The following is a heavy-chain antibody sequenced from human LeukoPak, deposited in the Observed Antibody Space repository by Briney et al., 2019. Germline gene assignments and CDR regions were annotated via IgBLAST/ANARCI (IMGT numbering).Heavy chain of an antibody. V-gene: IGHV4-59*01. J-gene: IGHJ3*02. D-gene: IGHD1-1*01. CDR1: GGYIGSYY. CDR3: ARATKRQLLGAFDI. CDR2: IYHSGSA. Sequence: SETLSLTCTVSGGYIGSYYWTWIRQPPGKGLEWIGYIYHSGSANYNPSLKSRVTISVDTSKNQFSLKLSSVTAADTAVYYCARATKRQLLGAFDIWGQGTMVTVSS.